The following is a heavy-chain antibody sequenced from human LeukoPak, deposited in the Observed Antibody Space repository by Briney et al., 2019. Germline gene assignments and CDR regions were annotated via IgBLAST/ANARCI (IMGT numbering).Heavy chain of an antibody. CDR1: GFTFSSYA. CDR2: ISGSGGST. J-gene: IGHJ4*02. CDR3: AKSATVSPWYFDY. Sequence: GVLRLSCAASGFTFSSYAVSWVRRAPGKGLEWVSAISGSGGSTYYADSVKGQFTISRDNSKNTLYLQMNSLRAEDTAVYYCAKSATVSPWYFDYWGQGTLVTVSS. D-gene: IGHD4-17*01. V-gene: IGHV3-23*01.